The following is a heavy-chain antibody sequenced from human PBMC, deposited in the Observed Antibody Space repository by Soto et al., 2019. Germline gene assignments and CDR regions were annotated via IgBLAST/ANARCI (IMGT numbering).Heavy chain of an antibody. D-gene: IGHD3-3*01. V-gene: IGHV3-9*01. CDR3: AKGRYDFWSPYYFDS. J-gene: IGHJ4*02. CDR2: ITWNSRVL. CDR1: GLNFDDFA. Sequence: GGSLRLSCVGTGLNFDDFAMHWVRQAPGKGLEWVSGITWNSRVLAYADSVKGRFTISRDNARNSLYLQMDSLRDEDTALYYCAKGRYDFWSPYYFDSWGQGTLVTVSS.